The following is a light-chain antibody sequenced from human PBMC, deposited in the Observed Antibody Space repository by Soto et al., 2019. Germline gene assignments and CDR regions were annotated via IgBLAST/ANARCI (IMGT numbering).Light chain of an antibody. CDR2: GAS. CDR1: QSVSSN. V-gene: IGKV3-15*01. J-gene: IGKJ3*01. Sequence: EIVMTQSPATLSVSPGERATLSCRASQSVSSNLAWYQQKPGQAPRLLIYGASTRATGIPARFSGSGSGTEFPLTISSLQYEDFAVYYCQQHNNRPPFPFGPGPKVDIK. CDR3: QQHNNRPPFP.